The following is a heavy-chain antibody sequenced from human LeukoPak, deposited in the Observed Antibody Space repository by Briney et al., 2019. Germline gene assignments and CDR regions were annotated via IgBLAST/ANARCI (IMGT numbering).Heavy chain of an antibody. V-gene: IGHV4-34*01. D-gene: IGHD3-10*01. CDR1: GGSISNYY. CDR2: INHSGST. Sequence: PSETLSLTCTVSGGSISNYYWSWIRQPPGKGLEWIGEINHSGSTNYNPSLKSRVTISVDTSKNQFSLKLSSVTAADTAVYYCARGFRYYYGSGSYRIESFDYWGQGTLVTVSS. CDR3: ARGFRYYYGSGSYRIESFDY. J-gene: IGHJ4*02.